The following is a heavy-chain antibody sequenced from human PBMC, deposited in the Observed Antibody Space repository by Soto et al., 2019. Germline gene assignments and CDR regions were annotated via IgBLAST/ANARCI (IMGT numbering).Heavy chain of an antibody. CDR2: IIPIFGTA. CDR3: ARNEQLVPDAFDS. D-gene: IGHD6-6*01. J-gene: IGHJ3*02. Sequence: SVKVSCKASGGTFSSYAISWVRQAPGQGLEWMGGIIPIFGTANYAQKFQGRVTITADESTSTAYMELSSLRSEDTAVYYCARNEQLVPDAFDSWGQGTMVTVSS. CDR1: GGTFSSYA. V-gene: IGHV1-69*13.